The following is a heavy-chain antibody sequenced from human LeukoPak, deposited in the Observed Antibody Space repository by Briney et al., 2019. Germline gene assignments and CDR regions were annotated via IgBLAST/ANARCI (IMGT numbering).Heavy chain of an antibody. J-gene: IGHJ4*02. D-gene: IGHD3-10*01. Sequence: PGTSLRLSCAASGFTFSSYAMYWVRQAPGKGLEWVAITSSDGGNKYYADSVKGRFTISRDNSKNTLYLQMNSLRTEDTAVYYCARDNSGSGSYIQLDYWGQGTRVTVSS. CDR2: TSSDGGNK. CDR3: ARDNSGSGSYIQLDY. V-gene: IGHV3-30-3*01. CDR1: GFTFSSYA.